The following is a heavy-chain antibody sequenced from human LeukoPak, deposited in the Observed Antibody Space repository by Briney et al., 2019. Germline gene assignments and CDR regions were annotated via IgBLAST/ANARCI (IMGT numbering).Heavy chain of an antibody. CDR1: GFTFSIYA. D-gene: IGHD5-24*01. CDR2: ISSSGGTT. J-gene: IGHJ4*02. CDR3: AKVAARRDYEAYFEY. V-gene: IGHV3-23*01. Sequence: GGSLRLSCAASGFTFSIYAMSWVRQAPGKGLEWVAAISSSGGTTYYADSMRGRFSISRDNSKSMLYLEMSSLRVDDTAVYYCAKVAARRDYEAYFEYWGQGTQVTVSS.